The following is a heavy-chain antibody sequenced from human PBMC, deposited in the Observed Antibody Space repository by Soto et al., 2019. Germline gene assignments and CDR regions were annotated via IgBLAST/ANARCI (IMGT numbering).Heavy chain of an antibody. CDR3: TRRAGLGIGYGMDV. J-gene: IGHJ6*02. V-gene: IGHV3-73*01. D-gene: IGHD7-27*01. Sequence: GGSLRLSCEASGFTFSGSAMHWVRQASGKGLEWVGRIRSKANSYATAYAASVKGRFTISRDDSKNTPYLQMNSLKTEDTAVYYCTRRAGLGIGYGMDVWGQGTTVTVSS. CDR1: GFTFSGSA. CDR2: IRSKANSYAT.